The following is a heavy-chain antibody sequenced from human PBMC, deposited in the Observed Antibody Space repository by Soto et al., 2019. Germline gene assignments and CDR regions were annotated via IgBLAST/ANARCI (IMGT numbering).Heavy chain of an antibody. D-gene: IGHD6-19*01. CDR1: GYTFTSYA. Sequence: ASVKVSCKASGYTFTSYAMHWVRQAPGQRLEWMGWINAGNGNTKYSQKFQGRVTITRDTSASTAYMELSSLRSEDTAVYYCARDLLTVAGDYYYYSGMDVWGQGTTVTVSS. CDR2: INAGNGNT. V-gene: IGHV1-3*01. CDR3: ARDLLTVAGDYYYYSGMDV. J-gene: IGHJ6*02.